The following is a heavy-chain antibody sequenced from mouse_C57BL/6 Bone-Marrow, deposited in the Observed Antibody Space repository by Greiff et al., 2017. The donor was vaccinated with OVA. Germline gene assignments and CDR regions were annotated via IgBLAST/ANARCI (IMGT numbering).Heavy chain of an antibody. CDR1: GYTFTGSW. CDR2: ILPGRGST. Sequence: QVQLQQSGAELMKPGASVKLSCKATGYTFTGSWIEWVKQRPGHGLEWIGEILPGRGSTNYNEKFKGKATFTADTSSNTAYTQLSSLTTEDSAIYYCAREGSNPFDYWGQGTTLTVSS. J-gene: IGHJ2*01. CDR3: AREGSNPFDY. V-gene: IGHV1-9*01. D-gene: IGHD2-5*01.